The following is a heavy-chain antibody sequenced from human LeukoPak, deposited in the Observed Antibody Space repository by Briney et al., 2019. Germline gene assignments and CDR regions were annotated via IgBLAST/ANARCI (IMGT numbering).Heavy chain of an antibody. V-gene: IGHV1-69*13. CDR1: GGTFSSYA. J-gene: IGHJ4*02. D-gene: IGHD2-15*01. CDR2: IIPIFGTA. CDR3: ARDGSGGSYESGYFDY. Sequence: ASVKVSCKASGGTFSSYAISWVRQAPGQGLEWMGGIIPIFGTANYAQKFQGRVTITADESTSTAYMELSSLRSEDTAVYYCARDGSGGSYESGYFDYWGQGILVTVSS.